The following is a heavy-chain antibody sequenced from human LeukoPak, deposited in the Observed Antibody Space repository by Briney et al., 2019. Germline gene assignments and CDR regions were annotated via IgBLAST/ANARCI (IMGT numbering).Heavy chain of an antibody. D-gene: IGHD5-18*01. CDR1: GSIFSTYT. J-gene: IGHJ5*01. CDR3: TRDPDTAAAEVRFDS. Sequence: GGSLRLSCAASGSIFSTYTMNWVRQAPGKGLEWVASINTSPSYIHYADAVKGRCITSRDDARDSLYLEMNSLRVEDTAIYYCTRDPDTAAAEVRFDSWGHGTLVTVSS. V-gene: IGHV3-21*01. CDR2: INTSPSYI.